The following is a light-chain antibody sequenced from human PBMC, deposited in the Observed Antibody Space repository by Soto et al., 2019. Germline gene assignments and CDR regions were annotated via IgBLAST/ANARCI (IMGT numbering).Light chain of an antibody. CDR1: MSDVVAYNY. CDR2: EVS. CDR3: SSYAGTYNLYL. V-gene: IGLV2-8*01. Sequence: QSPLSQPPAASGSPAQSFNIASTLTMSDVVAYNYVYWYQQHPGKAPKLMIYEVSKRPSGVPDRFSGSKSGNTAALTVSGLQAEDEDDYYCSSYAGTYNLYLFGPGTKV. J-gene: IGLJ1*01.